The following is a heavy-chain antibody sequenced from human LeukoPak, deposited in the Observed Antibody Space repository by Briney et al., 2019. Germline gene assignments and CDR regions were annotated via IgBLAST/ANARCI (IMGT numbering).Heavy chain of an antibody. Sequence: PSETLSLTCTVSGGSVSSGSYYWSWIRQPPGKGLEWIGYIYYSGSTNYNPSLKSRVTISVDTSKNQFSLKLSSVTAADTAVYYCARGTYDYVWGSYRPPTYFDYWGQGTLVTVSS. CDR3: ARGTYDYVWGSYRPPTYFDY. J-gene: IGHJ4*02. D-gene: IGHD3-16*02. CDR2: IYYSGST. CDR1: GGSVSSGSYY. V-gene: IGHV4-61*01.